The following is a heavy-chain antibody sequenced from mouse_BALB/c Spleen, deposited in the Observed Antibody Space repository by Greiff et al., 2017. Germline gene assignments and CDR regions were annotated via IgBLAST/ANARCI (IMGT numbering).Heavy chain of an antibody. CDR3: ARQIYDCYLDY. V-gene: IGHV5-17*02. CDR2: ISSGSSTI. Sequence: EVMLVESGGGLVQPGGSRKLSCAASGFTFSSFGMPWVRQAPEKGLEWVAYISSGSSTIYYADTVKGRFTISRDNPKNTLFLQMTSLRSEDTAMYYCARQIYDCYLDYWGQGTTLTVSS. CDR1: GFTFSSFG. J-gene: IGHJ2*01. D-gene: IGHD2-3*01.